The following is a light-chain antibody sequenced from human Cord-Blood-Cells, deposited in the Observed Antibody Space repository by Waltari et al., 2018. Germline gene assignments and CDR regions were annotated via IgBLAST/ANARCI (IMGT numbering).Light chain of an antibody. V-gene: IGKV3-11*01. CDR2: DAS. CDR1: QSVSSY. Sequence: EIVLTQSPATLSLSPGERATLSCRASQSVSSYLAWYQQKPGQAPRLLIYDASNRATGIPARFSGSGSGTDFTTTNTRHEPEHFALYPCQQRSNWYTFGQGTKLEIK. J-gene: IGKJ2*01. CDR3: QQRSNWYT.